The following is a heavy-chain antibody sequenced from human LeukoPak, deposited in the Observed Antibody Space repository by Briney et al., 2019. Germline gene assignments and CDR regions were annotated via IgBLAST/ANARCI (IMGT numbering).Heavy chain of an antibody. CDR3: ARTTEGGYSYGSFYYYYMDV. D-gene: IGHD5-18*01. V-gene: IGHV4-61*02. CDR1: GGSISSGSYY. CDR2: IYTSGST. Sequence: PSETLSLTCTVSGGSISSGSYYWSWIRQPAGKGLEWIGRIYTSGSTNYNPSLKSRVTISVHTSKNQFSLKLSSVTAADTAVYYCARTTEGGYSYGSFYYYYMDVWGKGATVTISS. J-gene: IGHJ6*03.